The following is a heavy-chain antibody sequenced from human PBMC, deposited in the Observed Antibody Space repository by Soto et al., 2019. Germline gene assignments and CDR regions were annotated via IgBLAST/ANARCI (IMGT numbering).Heavy chain of an antibody. CDR2: ISSSGSTI. J-gene: IGHJ4*02. CDR3: ARDLVGTATY. D-gene: IGHD1-26*01. Sequence: EVQLVESGGGLVQPGGSLRLSCAASGFTFSSYEMNWVRQAPGKGLEWVSYISSSGSTIYYADSVKGRFTISRDNAKNSLYLQMNSLRAEDTDVYYCARDLVGTATYWGQGTLGTVSS. CDR1: GFTFSSYE. V-gene: IGHV3-48*03.